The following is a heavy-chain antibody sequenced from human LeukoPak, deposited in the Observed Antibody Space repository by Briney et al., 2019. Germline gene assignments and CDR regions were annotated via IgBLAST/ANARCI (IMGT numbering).Heavy chain of an antibody. CDR2: IKQDGSNK. CDR1: GFTFISYW. V-gene: IGHV3-7*01. Sequence: GGSLRLSCAASGFTFISYWMSWVRQAPGKGLEWVANIKQDGSNKYYVDSVKGRFTISRDNAKNSLYLQMNSLRAEDTAVYYCERGYGCGSYYDYWGQGTLVTVSS. D-gene: IGHD3-10*01. CDR3: ERGYGCGSYYDY. J-gene: IGHJ4*02.